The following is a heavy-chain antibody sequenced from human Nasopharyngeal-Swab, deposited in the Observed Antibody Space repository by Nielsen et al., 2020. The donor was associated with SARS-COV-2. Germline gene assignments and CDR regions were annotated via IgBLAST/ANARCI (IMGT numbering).Heavy chain of an antibody. V-gene: IGHV3-23*01. CDR2: ISGSGGST. D-gene: IGHD3-10*01. J-gene: IGHJ5*02. Sequence: VRQAPGKGLEWVSAISGSGGSTYYADSVKGRFTISRDNSKNTLYLQMNSLRAEDTAVYYCAKDQRRLVRGVLPPNDWFDPWGQGTLVTVSS. CDR3: AKDQRRLVRGVLPPNDWFDP.